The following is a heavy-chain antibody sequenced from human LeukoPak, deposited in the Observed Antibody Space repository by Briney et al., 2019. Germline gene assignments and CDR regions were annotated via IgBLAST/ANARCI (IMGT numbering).Heavy chain of an antibody. D-gene: IGHD3-22*01. V-gene: IGHV3-48*01. CDR3: VRDLYRIVVVPHYFDY. J-gene: IGHJ4*02. Sequence: GGSLRLSCAASGFTFSSYSMNWVRQAPGKGLEWVSYISSSSSTIYYADSVKGRFTISRDNAKNSLYLQMNSLRAEDTAVYYCVRDLYRIVVVPHYFDYWGQGTLVTVSS. CDR2: ISSSSSTI. CDR1: GFTFSSYS.